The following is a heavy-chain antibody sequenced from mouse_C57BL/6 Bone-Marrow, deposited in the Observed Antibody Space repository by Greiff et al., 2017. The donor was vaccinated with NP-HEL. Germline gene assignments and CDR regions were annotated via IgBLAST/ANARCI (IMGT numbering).Heavy chain of an antibody. CDR2: ISSGGSYT. Sequence: EVHLVESGGDLVKPGGSLKLSCAASGFTFSSYGMSWVRQTPDKRLEWVATISSGGSYTYYPDSVKGRFTISRDNAKNTLYLQMSSLKSEDTAMYYCAREGIYYYGSPYWYFDVWGTGTTVTVSS. J-gene: IGHJ1*03. V-gene: IGHV5-6*01. CDR3: AREGIYYYGSPYWYFDV. D-gene: IGHD1-1*01. CDR1: GFTFSSYG.